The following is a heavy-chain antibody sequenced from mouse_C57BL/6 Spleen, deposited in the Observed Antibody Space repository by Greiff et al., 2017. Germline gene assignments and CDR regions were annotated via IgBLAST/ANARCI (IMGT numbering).Heavy chain of an antibody. D-gene: IGHD4-1*01. V-gene: IGHV5-4*01. Sequence: EVQRVESGGGLVKPGGSLKLSCAASGFTFSSYAMSWVRQTPEKRLEWVATISDGGSYTYYPDNVKGRFTISRDNAKNNLYLQMSHLKSEDTAMYYCARENWDVSAYWGQGTLVTVSA. CDR2: ISDGGSYT. CDR1: GFTFSSYA. CDR3: ARENWDVSAY. J-gene: IGHJ3*01.